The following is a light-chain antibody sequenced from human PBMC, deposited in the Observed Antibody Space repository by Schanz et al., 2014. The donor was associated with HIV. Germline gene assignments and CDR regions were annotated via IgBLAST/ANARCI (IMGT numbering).Light chain of an antibody. Sequence: QSVLTQPPSASGTPGQRVTISCSGSSSNIKTNAVNWYHHLPGTGPKLLIYATYNRPSGVPDRFSGSGSDTSASLAISGLQSEDEADYYCAVWDDSLNGVVFGGGTKLTVL. V-gene: IGLV1-44*01. CDR3: AVWDDSLNGVV. CDR1: SSNIKTNA. CDR2: ATY. J-gene: IGLJ2*01.